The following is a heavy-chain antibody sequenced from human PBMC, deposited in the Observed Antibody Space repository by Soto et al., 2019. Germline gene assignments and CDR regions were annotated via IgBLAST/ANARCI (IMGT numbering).Heavy chain of an antibody. CDR3: GTYYGDSPPIDY. CDR1: GGTFSSYT. Sequence: QVQLVQSGAEVKKPGSSVKVSCKASGGTFSSYTISWVRQAPGQGLEWMGRIIPILGIANYAQKFQGRVTITADKSTSTAYMELSSLRSEYTAVYYCGTYYGDSPPIDYWGQGTLVTVSS. J-gene: IGHJ4*02. CDR2: IIPILGIA. V-gene: IGHV1-69*02. D-gene: IGHD4-17*01.